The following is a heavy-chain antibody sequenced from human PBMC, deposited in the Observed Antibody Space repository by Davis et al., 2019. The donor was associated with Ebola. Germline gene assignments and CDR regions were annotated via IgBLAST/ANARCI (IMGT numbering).Heavy chain of an antibody. Sequence: SETLSLTCTVSGDSTSRSIYYWGWIRQPPGKGLEWIGRIYYGGSPYYNPSPKSRVTISLDTSKNQFSLNLSSVTAADTAVYYCATLNINDRSAYYAYSYWGQGTLVTVSS. D-gene: IGHD3-22*01. V-gene: IGHV4-39*01. CDR1: GDSTSRSIYY. CDR2: IYYGGSP. J-gene: IGHJ4*02. CDR3: ATLNINDRSAYYAYSY.